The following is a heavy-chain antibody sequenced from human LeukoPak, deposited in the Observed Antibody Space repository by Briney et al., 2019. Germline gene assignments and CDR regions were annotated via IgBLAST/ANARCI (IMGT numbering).Heavy chain of an antibody. CDR1: GGSISSSKW. CDR2: IYHSGST. Sequence: PSETLSLTCAVSGGSISSSKWWSWVRQPPGKGLEWIGEIYHSGSTNSNPSLKRRVTISVDKSKNQFSLNLSSVTAADTAVYYCAMKDYYGSGTYGSWGQGTLVIVSS. V-gene: IGHV4-4*02. CDR3: AMKDYYGSGTYGS. D-gene: IGHD3-10*01. J-gene: IGHJ5*02.